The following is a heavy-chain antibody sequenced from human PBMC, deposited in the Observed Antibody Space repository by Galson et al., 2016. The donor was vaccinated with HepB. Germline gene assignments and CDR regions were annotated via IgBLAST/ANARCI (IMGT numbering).Heavy chain of an antibody. CDR2: VSGVGEST. J-gene: IGHJ2*01. CDR1: GFTFNNYA. D-gene: IGHD3-10*01. CDR3: TRGLHVDLSGWYFDL. Sequence: SLRLSCAASGFTFNNYAMTWVRQAPGRGLEWVSAVSGVGESTNYADSVKGRFTISRDNSKDTLYLQMSSLRDDDTAVYYCTRGLHVDLSGWYFDLWGRGALVTVSS. V-gene: IGHV3-23*01.